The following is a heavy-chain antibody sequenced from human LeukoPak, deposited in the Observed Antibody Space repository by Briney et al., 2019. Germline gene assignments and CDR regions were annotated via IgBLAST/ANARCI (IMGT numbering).Heavy chain of an antibody. D-gene: IGHD4-17*01. CDR1: GGSISSYY. CDR3: ARDRGNGDYRRHYFDY. J-gene: IGHJ4*02. CDR2: IYYSGST. V-gene: IGHV4-59*01. Sequence: SETLSLTCTVSGGSISSYYWSWIRQPPGKGLEWIGYIYYSGSTNYNPSLKSRVTISVDTSKNQFSLKLSSVTAADTAVYYCARDRGNGDYRRHYFDYWGQGTLVTVSS.